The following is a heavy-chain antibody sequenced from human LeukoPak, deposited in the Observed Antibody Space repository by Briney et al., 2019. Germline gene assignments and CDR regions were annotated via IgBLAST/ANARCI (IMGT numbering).Heavy chain of an antibody. CDR2: ISYSGYS. CDR3: ARDLHGGNSGMGH. D-gene: IGHD2-21*01. Sequence: GSLRLSCAASGFTFSSYAMHWVRQAPGKGLEWIGYISYSGYSNYNPSLKSRVTISVDTSKNQFSLNLNSVTAADTAVYYCARDLHGGNSGMGHWGQGTLVTVSS. J-gene: IGHJ4*02. V-gene: IGHV4-59*01. CDR1: GFTFSSYA.